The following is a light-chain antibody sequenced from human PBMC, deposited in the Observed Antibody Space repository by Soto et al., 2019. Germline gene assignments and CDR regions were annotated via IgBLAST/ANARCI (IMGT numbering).Light chain of an antibody. CDR1: QSINIY. CDR3: QHRYSWPLP. J-gene: IGKJ4*01. CDR2: YAS. Sequence: EIVLTQSPATLSLSPGGRATLSCRVSQSINIYLAWYQQKLGQAPRLLIYYASIRATGIPARFSGSGSGTDFPLTISSLEPEDCSVYYCQHRYSWPLPVGGGTKVAIK. V-gene: IGKV3-11*01.